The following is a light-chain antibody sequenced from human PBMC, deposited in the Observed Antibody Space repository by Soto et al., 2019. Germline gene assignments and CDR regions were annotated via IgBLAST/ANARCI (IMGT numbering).Light chain of an antibody. V-gene: IGLV2-11*01. CDR1: SSDVGGYNY. J-gene: IGLJ1*01. CDR2: DVS. CDR3: CSYAGSYTSYV. Sequence: QPGLTQPRSGSGSPGQSVTISCTGTSSDVGGYNYVSWYQQHPGKDPKLMIYDVSKRPSGVPDRFSGYKSGNKASLTISGLHAEDEADSYCCSYAGSYTSYVFGSGTKVTV.